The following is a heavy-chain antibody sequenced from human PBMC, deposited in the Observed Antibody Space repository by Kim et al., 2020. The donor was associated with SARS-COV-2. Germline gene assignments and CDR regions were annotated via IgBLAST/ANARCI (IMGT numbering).Heavy chain of an antibody. CDR3: ARDYDSSGYYDI. D-gene: IGHD3-22*01. J-gene: IGHJ4*02. Sequence: PYPSPSLKSRLPISLDTSKNQFSLKLSSVRTADTADYHCARDYDSSGYYDIWGQGILVTVSS. CDR2: P. V-gene: IGHV4-31*02.